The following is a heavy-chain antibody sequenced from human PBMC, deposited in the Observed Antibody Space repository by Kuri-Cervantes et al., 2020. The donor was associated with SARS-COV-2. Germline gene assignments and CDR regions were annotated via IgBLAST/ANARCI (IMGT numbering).Heavy chain of an antibody. CDR2: IRYDGSNK. D-gene: IGHD4-11*01. CDR1: GFTFSSYG. V-gene: IGHV3-30*02. J-gene: IGHJ5*02. CDR3: AKPATVTTRYWFDP. Sequence: GGSLRLSCAASGFTFSSYGMHWVRQAPGKGLEWVAFIRYDGSNKYYADSVKGRFTISRDNSKNTLYLQMNSLRAEDTAVYYCAKPATVTTRYWFDPWGQGTLVTVSS.